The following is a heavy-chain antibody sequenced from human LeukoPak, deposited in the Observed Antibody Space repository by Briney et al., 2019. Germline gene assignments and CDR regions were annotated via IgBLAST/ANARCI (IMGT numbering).Heavy chain of an antibody. CDR3: ARGSTKRYYYGMDV. D-gene: IGHD2-2*01. J-gene: IGHJ6*02. Sequence: QPGGSLRLSCAASGFTFSGYWISWVRQAPGRGLEWVANIKQDGSEKYYVDSVKGRFTISRDNAKNSLYLQMNSLRAEDTAVYYCARGSTKRYYYGMDVWGQGTTVTVSS. V-gene: IGHV3-7*01. CDR1: GFTFSGYW. CDR2: IKQDGSEK.